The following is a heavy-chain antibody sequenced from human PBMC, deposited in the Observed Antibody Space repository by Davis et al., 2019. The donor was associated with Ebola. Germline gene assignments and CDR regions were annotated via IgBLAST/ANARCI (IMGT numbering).Heavy chain of an antibody. CDR2: ISGSGDGT. D-gene: IGHD1-7*01. CDR3: AKFTGTTGWFDP. J-gene: IGHJ5*02. CDR1: GFTFSSYA. Sequence: GESLKISCAASGFTFSSYAMSWVRQAPGKGLEWVSAISGSGDGTYYADSVKGRFTISRDNSKNTLYLQMNSLRAEDTAVYYCAKFTGTTGWFDPWGQGTLVTVSS. V-gene: IGHV3-23*01.